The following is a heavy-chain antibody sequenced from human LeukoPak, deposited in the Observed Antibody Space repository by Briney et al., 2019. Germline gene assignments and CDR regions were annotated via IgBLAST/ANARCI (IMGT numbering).Heavy chain of an antibody. D-gene: IGHD3-10*01. CDR2: IYPGDSDT. V-gene: IGHV5-51*01. Sequence: GESLKISCKGSGYSFTSYWIGWARQMPGKGLEWMGIIYPGDSDTRYSPSFQGQVTISADKSISTAYLQWSSLKASDTAMYYCARLLGYGSGTQPLYYFDYWGQGTLVIVSS. J-gene: IGHJ4*02. CDR1: GYSFTSYW. CDR3: ARLLGYGSGTQPLYYFDY.